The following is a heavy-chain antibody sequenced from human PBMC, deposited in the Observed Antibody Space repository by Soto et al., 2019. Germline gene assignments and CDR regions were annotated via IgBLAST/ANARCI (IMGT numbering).Heavy chain of an antibody. V-gene: IGHV3-23*01. CDR2: ISGSGGST. J-gene: IGHJ4*02. CDR1: GFSFSSYA. CDR3: PKPPPAIKY. Sequence: EVQLLESGGGLVQPGGCLRLSCTASGFSFSSYAMSWVRQAPGKGLEWVSAISGSGGSTYYAASVKGRCTISRDNSNNTLYLQINSLRAEDTAVYYCPKPPPAIKYWGQRTLVTVSS.